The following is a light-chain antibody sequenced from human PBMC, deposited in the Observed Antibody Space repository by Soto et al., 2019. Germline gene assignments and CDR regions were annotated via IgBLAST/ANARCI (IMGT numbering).Light chain of an antibody. CDR3: SSYTSSKTYV. CDR1: SSDVGSYDR. V-gene: IGLV2-18*02. J-gene: IGLJ1*01. Sequence: QSALTQPPSVSGSPGQSVTISCTGSSSDVGSYDRVSWYQQSPGTAPKLMIYEVSNRPSGVPDRFSGSKSGNTASLSISGLQAEDEAGYYCSSYTSSKTYVFGTGTKLTVL. CDR2: EVS.